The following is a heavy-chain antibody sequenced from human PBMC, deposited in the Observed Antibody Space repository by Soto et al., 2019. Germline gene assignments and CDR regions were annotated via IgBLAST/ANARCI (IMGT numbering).Heavy chain of an antibody. J-gene: IGHJ4*02. CDR3: ARDRRPQVTVNFDY. Sequence: QVHLVESGGGVVQPGKSLRLSCAASGFSFSNSAMHWVRQAPGKGLEWVAVVSFDGTNRYYADSVKGRFTISRDNSKNTLYLHMSSLRAEDTAVYYCARDRRPQVTVNFDYWGQGTPVTVSS. V-gene: IGHV3-30-3*01. CDR1: GFSFSNSA. CDR2: VSFDGTNR.